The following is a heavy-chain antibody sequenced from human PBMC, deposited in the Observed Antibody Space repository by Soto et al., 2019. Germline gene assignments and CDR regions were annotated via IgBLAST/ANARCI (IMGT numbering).Heavy chain of an antibody. J-gene: IGHJ5*02. V-gene: IGHV3-30*18. Sequence: QVQLVESGGGVVQPGRSLILSCAASRFTLSNYGMHWVRQAPARGLEWVAMISHDGNEKHYVDSVKGRFTISRDDSKNTLYLQMNSLRPEDTAVYYCAKDLYSSGWYNYFDPWGQGTLVTVSS. D-gene: IGHD6-19*01. CDR1: RFTLSNYG. CDR2: ISHDGNEK. CDR3: AKDLYSSGWYNYFDP.